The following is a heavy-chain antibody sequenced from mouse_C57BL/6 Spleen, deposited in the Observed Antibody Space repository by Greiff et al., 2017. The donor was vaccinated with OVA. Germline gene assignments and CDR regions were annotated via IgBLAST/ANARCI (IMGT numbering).Heavy chain of an antibody. D-gene: IGHD2-2*01. J-gene: IGHJ3*01. CDR1: GYTFTSYW. Sequence: VQLQQPGAELVMPGASVKLSCKASGYTFTSYWMHWVKQRPGQGLEWIGEIDPSDSYTNYNQKFKGKSTLTVDKSSSTAYMQLSSLTSEDSAVYYCARAGAMVTRDGAWFAYWGEGTLVTVSA. CDR3: ARAGAMVTRDGAWFAY. V-gene: IGHV1-69*01. CDR2: IDPSDSYT.